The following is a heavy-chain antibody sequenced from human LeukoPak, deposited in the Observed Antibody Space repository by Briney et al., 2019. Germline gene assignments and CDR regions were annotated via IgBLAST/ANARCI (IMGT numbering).Heavy chain of an antibody. Sequence: ASVKVSCKTSGYTFTDYYIHWVRQAPGQGLEWMGWINTNTGNPTYAQGFTGRFVFSLDTSVSTAYLQISSLKAEDTAVYYCARVSGDSSGDIDYWGQGTLVTVSS. V-gene: IGHV7-4-1*02. CDR1: GYTFTDYY. J-gene: IGHJ4*02. CDR2: INTNTGNP. CDR3: ARVSGDSSGDIDY. D-gene: IGHD3-22*01.